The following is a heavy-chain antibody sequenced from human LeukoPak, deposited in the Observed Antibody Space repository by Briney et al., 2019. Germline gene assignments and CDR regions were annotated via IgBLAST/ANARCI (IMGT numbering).Heavy chain of an antibody. V-gene: IGHV3-33*08. CDR3: ATRAGGPIDY. D-gene: IGHD3-16*01. J-gene: IGHJ4*02. CDR1: GFTFSSYA. CDR2: IWYDGSNK. Sequence: PGGSLRLSCAASGFTFSSYAMTWVRQAPGKGLEWVAVIWYDGSNKYYADSVKGRFTISRDNSKNTLYLQMNSLRAEDTAVYYCATRAGGPIDYWGQGTLVTVSS.